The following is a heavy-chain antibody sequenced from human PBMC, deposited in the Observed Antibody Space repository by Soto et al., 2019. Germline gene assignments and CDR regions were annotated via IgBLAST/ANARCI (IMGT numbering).Heavy chain of an antibody. CDR3: ARLSFSYGVDV. V-gene: IGHV4-4*02. CDR1: GGSISSANW. Sequence: PSETLSLTCAVSGGSISSANWWTWVRQPPGKGLEWTGEIYHGGSTSYNPSLKSRVTPSLDKYKNHFSLNLTSVTAADTAVYYCARLSFSYGVDVWGQGTTVTVSS. CDR2: IYHGGST. J-gene: IGHJ6*02.